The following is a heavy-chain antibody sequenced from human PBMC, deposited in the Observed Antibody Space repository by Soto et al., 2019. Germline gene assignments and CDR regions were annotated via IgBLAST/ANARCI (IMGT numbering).Heavy chain of an antibody. Sequence: EVQLVGSGGGLVQPGGSLRLSCAASGFTFSDYWMHWARQVPGKGLVWVSRIKGDGTTINYADSVKGRFTVSRDNAKNTAYLQMNSLRAEDTAVYYCARWIYLKYGMDVWGQGTTVTVS. CDR2: IKGDGTTI. CDR3: ARWIYLKYGMDV. CDR1: GFTFSDYW. V-gene: IGHV3-74*01. J-gene: IGHJ6*02. D-gene: IGHD2-2*03.